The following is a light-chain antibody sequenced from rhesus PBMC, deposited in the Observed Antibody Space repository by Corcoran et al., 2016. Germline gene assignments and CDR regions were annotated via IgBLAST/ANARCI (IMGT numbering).Light chain of an antibody. CDR1: TSDIGGYND. V-gene: IGLV2S9*01. J-gene: IGLJ6*01. Sequence: QSALTQPPSVSKSLGQSVTISCTGTTSDIGGYNDVSWYQHHPGTAPRLLIYDVNKRPSGVSDHFSGAKSGNTASLTISGLQAEDEADYYCCSYRSGDTFVFGSGTRLTVL. CDR2: DVN. CDR3: CSYRSGDTFV.